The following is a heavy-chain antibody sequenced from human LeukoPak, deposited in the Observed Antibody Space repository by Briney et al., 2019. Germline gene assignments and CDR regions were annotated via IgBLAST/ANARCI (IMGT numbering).Heavy chain of an antibody. J-gene: IGHJ4*02. CDR2: ISGSGGST. CDR1: GFTFSSYA. Sequence: PGGSLSLSCAASGFTFSSYAMSWVRQAPGKGLGCVSAISGSGGSTYYADSVKGRFTISRDNSKNTLYLQMNSLRAEDTAVYYCAKDLPPYQAAAGANPDYWGQGTLVTVSS. CDR3: AKDLPPYQAAAGANPDY. V-gene: IGHV3-23*01. D-gene: IGHD6-13*01.